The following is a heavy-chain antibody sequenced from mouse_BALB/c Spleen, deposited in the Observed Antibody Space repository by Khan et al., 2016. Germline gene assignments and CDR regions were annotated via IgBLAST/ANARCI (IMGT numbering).Heavy chain of an antibody. CDR1: GYSFTNYG. Sequence: QIQLVQSGPELKKPGETVKISCKASGYSFTNYGMNWVKQAPGKGLKWMGWINTYNGEPTYADDFKGRFALSLETSGSTAFLQINNLKHEDMATYFCARGRRPYWYFDVWGAGTTVTVSS. J-gene: IGHJ1*01. CDR3: ARGRRPYWYFDV. V-gene: IGHV9-1*02. D-gene: IGHD2-12*01. CDR2: INTYNGEP.